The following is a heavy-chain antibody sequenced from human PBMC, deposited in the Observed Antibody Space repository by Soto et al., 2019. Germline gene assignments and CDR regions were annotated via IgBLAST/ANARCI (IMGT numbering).Heavy chain of an antibody. D-gene: IGHD6-13*01. CDR1: GGSISSSRCH. CDR2: IKYSGTT. V-gene: IGHV4-39*01. CDR3: ALSSSWNFGTLGFDP. Sequence: PSETLSLTCTVSGGSISSSRCHWGWIRQPPGKGLEWIASIKYSGTTFYNPSLKSRVTLSVDTSKNQFSLKLSSVTAADTAVYYCALSSSWNFGTLGFDPWGQGTLVTVSS. J-gene: IGHJ5*02.